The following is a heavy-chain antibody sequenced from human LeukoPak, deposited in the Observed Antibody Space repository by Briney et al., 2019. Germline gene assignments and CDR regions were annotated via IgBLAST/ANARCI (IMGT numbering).Heavy chain of an antibody. CDR3: ARDRRYYDSSGYYFHWYFDL. Sequence: GGSLRLSCAASGLTVSSSYMSWVRQAPGKGLEWVSIIYNDGSTYYADSMKGRFTISRDNSKNTLYLQVNSLRAEDTAMYYCARDRRYYDSSGYYFHWYFDLWGRGTLVTVSS. D-gene: IGHD3-22*01. CDR1: GLTVSSSY. J-gene: IGHJ2*01. V-gene: IGHV3-53*01. CDR2: IYNDGST.